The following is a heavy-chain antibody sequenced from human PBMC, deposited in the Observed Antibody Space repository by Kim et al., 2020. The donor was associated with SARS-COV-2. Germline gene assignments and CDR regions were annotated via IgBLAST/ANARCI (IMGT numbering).Heavy chain of an antibody. CDR2: ITGSGGYT. D-gene: IGHD2-15*01. CDR1: GFTFTSYA. V-gene: IGHV3-23*01. CDR3: ATRASSSGYYGMDV. Sequence: GGSLRLSCAASGFTFTSYAMTWVRQAPGKGLEWVSTITGSGGYTHYADSVKGRFTISRDNSKNTLYLQMNILRVEDTAIYYCATRASSSGYYGMDVWGQG. J-gene: IGHJ6*02.